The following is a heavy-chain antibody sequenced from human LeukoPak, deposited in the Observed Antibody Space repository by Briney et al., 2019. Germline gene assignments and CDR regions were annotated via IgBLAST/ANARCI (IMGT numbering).Heavy chain of an antibody. CDR1: GGSVGSSNYY. J-gene: IGHJ4*02. CDR2: FSYNVHS. D-gene: IGHD6-13*01. V-gene: IGHV4-61*01. CDR3: ARVSVAGTGPDY. Sequence: PSETLSLTCTVSGGSVGSSNYYWSWIRQPPGKGLEWVGFFSYNVHSDYNPSLRSRVTISVDTSKNQFSLRLSSVTAADTAIYYCARVSVAGTGPDYWGQGTLVTVSS.